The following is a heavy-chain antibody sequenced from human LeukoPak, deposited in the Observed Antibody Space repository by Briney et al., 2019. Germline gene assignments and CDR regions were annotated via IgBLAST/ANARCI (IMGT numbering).Heavy chain of an antibody. CDR1: GFTFSNYA. Sequence: PGGSLRLSCAASGFTFSNYAMNWVRQAPGKGLEWVSVFSRDGTTTYYADSVKGRFTISRDSSKNTLYLQMSSLRAEDTAVFYCARVGRNGYNFVVDWGQGTLVTVSS. J-gene: IGHJ4*02. D-gene: IGHD5-24*01. CDR3: ARVGRNGYNFVVD. V-gene: IGHV3-23*01. CDR2: FSRDGTTT.